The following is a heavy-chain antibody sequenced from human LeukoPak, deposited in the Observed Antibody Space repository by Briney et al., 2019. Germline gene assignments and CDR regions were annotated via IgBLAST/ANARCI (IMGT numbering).Heavy chain of an antibody. V-gene: IGHV1-69*13. Sequence: SVKVSCKASGGTLSSYAISWVRQAPGQGLECMGGIIPIFGTANYAQKFQGRVTITADESTSTAYMELSSLRSEDTAVYYCARSDNWRAYSSSSIYWGQGTLVTVSS. CDR1: GGTLSSYA. D-gene: IGHD6-6*01. CDR2: IIPIFGTA. CDR3: ARSDNWRAYSSSSIY. J-gene: IGHJ4*02.